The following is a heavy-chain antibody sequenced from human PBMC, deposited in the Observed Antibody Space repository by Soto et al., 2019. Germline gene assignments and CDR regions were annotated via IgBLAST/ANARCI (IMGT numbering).Heavy chain of an antibody. D-gene: IGHD1-26*01. CDR1: GFTFSNYG. J-gene: IGHJ3*01. Sequence: QLVESGGGVVQPGRSPRLSCAASGFTFSNYGMHWVRQAPGKGLEWVAVISDDGRNEYYADSVKGRFSISRDNSKNTLYLQINSLRAEDTAVYYCAKGLWGGYYPHDAFDVRGQGTMVTDSS. CDR2: ISDDGRNE. CDR3: AKGLWGGYYPHDAFDV. V-gene: IGHV3-30*18.